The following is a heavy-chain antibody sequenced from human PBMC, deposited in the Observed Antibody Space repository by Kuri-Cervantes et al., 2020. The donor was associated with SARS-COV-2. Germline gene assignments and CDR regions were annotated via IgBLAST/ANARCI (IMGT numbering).Heavy chain of an antibody. CDR2: ISGSGGST. CDR1: GFPVRRNY. Sequence: GESLRPSCAASGFPVRRNYMSWVRQAPGKGLEWVSAISGSGGSTYYADPVKGRFHISRDNSKNTLYLQKDSLRAEDTAVYYCAKVPGACSSTSCPSRAFDPWGQGTLVTVSS. CDR3: AKVPGACSSTSCPSRAFDP. D-gene: IGHD2-2*01. J-gene: IGHJ5*02. V-gene: IGHV3-23*01.